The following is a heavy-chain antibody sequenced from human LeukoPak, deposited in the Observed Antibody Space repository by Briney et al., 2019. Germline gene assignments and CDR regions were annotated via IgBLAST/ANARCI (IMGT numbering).Heavy chain of an antibody. CDR1: GFTFSSYA. CDR2: ISNDGRNK. V-gene: IGHV3-30*04. CDR3: ARDKGGASADYHFDN. J-gene: IGHJ4*02. Sequence: GGSLRLSCEASGFTFSSYAMHWVRQAPGKGLEWVAVISNDGRNKHYADSVKGRFTISRDNSKNTLFLQMNSLRAEDTAVYYCARDKGGASADYHFDNWGQGTLVTVSS. D-gene: IGHD6-13*01.